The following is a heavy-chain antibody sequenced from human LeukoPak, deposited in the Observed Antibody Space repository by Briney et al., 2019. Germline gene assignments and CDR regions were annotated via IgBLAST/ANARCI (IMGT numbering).Heavy chain of an antibody. CDR3: AREGGPGGQYSYGIFDC. V-gene: IGHV3-74*01. Sequence: GGSLRLSCAASGFTFSSHWMHWVRHAPGKGLVWVSRIKSDGSSAAYADSVQGRFTISRDNAKSTLYLQMNSLRVEDTAVYYCAREGGPGGQYSYGIFDCWGQGTLVTVSS. CDR2: IKSDGSSA. D-gene: IGHD3-16*01. CDR1: GFTFSSHW. J-gene: IGHJ4*02.